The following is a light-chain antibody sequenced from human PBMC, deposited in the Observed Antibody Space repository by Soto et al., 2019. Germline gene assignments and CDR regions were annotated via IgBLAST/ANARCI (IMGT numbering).Light chain of an antibody. CDR2: GAS. CDR1: QSVSSSY. J-gene: IGKJ4*01. CDR3: QQYGSSLRLT. Sequence: EIVLTQSPGTLSLSPGERATLSCRASQSVSSSYLAWYQQKPGQAPRLLIYGASSRATGIPDRFSGSGCGTDFTLTISRLEPEDFAVYYCQQYGSSLRLTFGGGTKVEIK. V-gene: IGKV3-20*01.